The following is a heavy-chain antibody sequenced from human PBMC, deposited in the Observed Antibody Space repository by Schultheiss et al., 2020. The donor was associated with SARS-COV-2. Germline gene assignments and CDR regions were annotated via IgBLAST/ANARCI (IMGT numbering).Heavy chain of an antibody. J-gene: IGHJ4*02. D-gene: IGHD3-22*01. Sequence: GGSLRLSCTASRFTFGDYAMSWVRQAPGKGLEWVGFIRSKAYGGTTEYAASVKGRFTISRDDSKSIAYLQMNSLKTEDTAVYYCTGSNYDSSGYYEIDYWGQGTLVTVSS. V-gene: IGHV3-49*04. CDR3: TGSNYDSSGYYEIDY. CDR1: RFTFGDYA. CDR2: IRSKAYGGTT.